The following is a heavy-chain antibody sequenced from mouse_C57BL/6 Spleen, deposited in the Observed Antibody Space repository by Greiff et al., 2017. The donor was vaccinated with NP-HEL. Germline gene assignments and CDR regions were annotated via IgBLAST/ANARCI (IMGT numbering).Heavy chain of an antibody. J-gene: IGHJ4*01. D-gene: IGHD5-5*01. CDR1: GYAFSSYW. V-gene: IGHV1-80*01. CDR3: ARTYPLPLDAMDY. CDR2: IYPGDGDT. Sequence: QVQLKQSGAELVKPGASVKISCKASGYAFSSYWMNWVKQRPGKGLEWIGQIYPGDGDTNYNGKFKGKATLTADKSSSTAYMQLSSLTSEDSAVYFCARTYPLPLDAMDYWGQGTSVTVSS.